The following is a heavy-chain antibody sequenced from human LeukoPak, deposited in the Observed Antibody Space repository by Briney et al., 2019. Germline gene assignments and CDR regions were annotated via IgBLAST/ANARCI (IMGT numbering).Heavy chain of an antibody. D-gene: IGHD3-22*01. Sequence: GGSLRLSCAASGFTFSSYAMHWVRQAPGKGLEWVAVISYDGSNKYYADSVKGRFTISRDNSKNTLYLQMNSLRAEDTAVYYCARDIGDSSGYYPDYWGQGTLVTVSS. J-gene: IGHJ4*02. CDR2: ISYDGSNK. CDR3: ARDIGDSSGYYPDY. CDR1: GFTFSSYA. V-gene: IGHV3-30-3*01.